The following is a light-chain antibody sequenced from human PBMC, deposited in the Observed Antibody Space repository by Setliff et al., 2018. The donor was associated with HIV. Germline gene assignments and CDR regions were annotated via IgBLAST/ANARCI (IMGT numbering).Light chain of an antibody. V-gene: IGLV2-14*03. J-gene: IGLJ1*01. CDR2: DVS. CDR1: SCDVGGYNY. Sequence: QSALTQPASVSGSPGQSITISCTGTSCDVGGYNYVSWYQQHPGEAPRLLIYDVSYRPSGISRRFSGSKSGSTASLTISGLQTEDEADYYCSSYTDNSTLDVFGTGTNVTVL. CDR3: SSYTDNSTLDV.